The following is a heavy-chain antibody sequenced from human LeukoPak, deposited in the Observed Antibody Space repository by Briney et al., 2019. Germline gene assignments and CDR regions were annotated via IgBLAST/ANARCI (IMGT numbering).Heavy chain of an antibody. CDR3: ATGFRGLEWPTDWFDP. D-gene: IGHD3-3*01. V-gene: IGHV1-24*01. J-gene: IGHJ5*02. CDR2: FDPEGGET. Sequence: ASVKVSCKVSGYTLTELSMHWVRQAPGKGLEWMGGFDPEGGETIYAQKFQGRVTMTEDTSTDTAYMELSSLRSEDTAVYYCATGFRGLEWPTDWFDPWGQGTLVTVSS. CDR1: GYTLTELS.